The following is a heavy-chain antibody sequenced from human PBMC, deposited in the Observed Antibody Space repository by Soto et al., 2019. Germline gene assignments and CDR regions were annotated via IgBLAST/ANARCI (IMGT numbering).Heavy chain of an antibody. CDR1: GFTFSSYA. CDR3: ARVSREGPGWELLYFQH. D-gene: IGHD1-26*01. CDR2: ISYDGSNK. V-gene: IGHV3-30*04. J-gene: IGHJ1*01. Sequence: GGSLRLSCAASGFTFSSYAMHWVRQAPGKGLEWVAVISYDGSNKYYADSVKGRFTISRDNSKNTLYLQMNSLRAEDTAVYYCARVSREGPGWELLYFQHWGQGTLVTVSS.